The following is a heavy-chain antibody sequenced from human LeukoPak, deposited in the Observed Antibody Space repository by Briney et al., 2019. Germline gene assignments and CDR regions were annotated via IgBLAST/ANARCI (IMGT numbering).Heavy chain of an antibody. D-gene: IGHD4-17*01. CDR3: ARASRPTVTIDPYYFDF. Sequence: GASVTVSCTASGYTFTFYYMHWVRQAPGQGLGWMGWFYPNSGGTNYPQKFQGRVTITRDTSTTTAYMEVSRLTSDDTAVYYCARASRPTVTIDPYYFDFWGQGTLVTVSS. V-gene: IGHV1-2*02. J-gene: IGHJ4*02. CDR1: GYTFTFYY. CDR2: FYPNSGGT.